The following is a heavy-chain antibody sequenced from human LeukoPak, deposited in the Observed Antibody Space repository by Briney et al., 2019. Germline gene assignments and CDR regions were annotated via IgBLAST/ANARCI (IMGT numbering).Heavy chain of an antibody. J-gene: IGHJ3*02. D-gene: IGHD3-16*01. Sequence: GGSLRLSCAASGFTFSNAWMSWVRRAPGGGLEWVGRIKSKTDGGTTDYAAPVKGRFTISRDDSKNTLSLQMNSLKTEDTAVYYCTSRSHMFGGAFDIWGQGTMVTVSS. CDR1: GFTFSNAW. CDR3: TSRSHMFGGAFDI. CDR2: IKSKTDGGTT. V-gene: IGHV3-15*01.